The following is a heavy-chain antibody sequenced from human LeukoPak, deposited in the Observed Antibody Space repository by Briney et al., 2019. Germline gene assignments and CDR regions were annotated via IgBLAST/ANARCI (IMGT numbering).Heavy chain of an antibody. J-gene: IGHJ6*02. Sequence: SETPSLPLTFSVGSLTSYYWSWIREPAREGLGWIWAIYYTGSTNYNPSLKSRVTMSVDTSKNQLSLKLSSATAADTAVYYCARAGRSYQLLPYFYYGMDVWGQGTTVTVSS. D-gene: IGHD2-2*01. CDR3: ARAGRSYQLLPYFYYGMDV. V-gene: IGHV4-4*07. CDR1: VGSLTSYY. CDR2: IYYTGST.